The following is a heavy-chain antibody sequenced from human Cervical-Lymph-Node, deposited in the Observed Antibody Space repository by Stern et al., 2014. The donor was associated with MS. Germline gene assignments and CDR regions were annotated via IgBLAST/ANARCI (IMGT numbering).Heavy chain of an antibody. CDR1: GFTFSSYS. J-gene: IGHJ4*02. V-gene: IGHV3-21*01. CDR2: ISSSSSYI. Sequence: EVQLVESGGGLVKPGGSLRLSCAASGFTFSSYSMNWVRQAPGQGLEWVSSISSSSSYIYYEDSVKGRFTISRDNAKNSLYLQKNSLRAEDTAVYYCARDNFEYSTESFDYWGQGTLVTVSS. D-gene: IGHD6-6*01. CDR3: ARDNFEYSTESFDY.